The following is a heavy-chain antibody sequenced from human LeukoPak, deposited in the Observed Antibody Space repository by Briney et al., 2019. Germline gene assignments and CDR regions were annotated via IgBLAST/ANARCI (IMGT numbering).Heavy chain of an antibody. CDR2: ISYDGSNK. Sequence: GGSLRLSCAASGFTFSSYAMHWVRQAPGKGLEWVAVISYDGSNKYYADSVKGRFTISRDNSKNTLYLQMNSLRAEDTAVYYCARDGTRIQLWFPRDAFDIWGQGTMVTVSS. CDR3: ARDGTRIQLWFPRDAFDI. D-gene: IGHD5-18*01. CDR1: GFTFSSYA. V-gene: IGHV3-30-3*01. J-gene: IGHJ3*02.